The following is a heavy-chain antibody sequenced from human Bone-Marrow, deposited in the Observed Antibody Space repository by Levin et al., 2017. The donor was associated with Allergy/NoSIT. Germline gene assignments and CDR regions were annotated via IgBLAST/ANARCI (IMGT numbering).Heavy chain of an antibody. V-gene: IGHV3-23*01. CDR2: IRGSGGTT. D-gene: IGHD2-2*01. Sequence: GGSLRLSCAASGFTLKTYGLSWVRQAPGKGLEWVSAIRGSGGTTYYAESVKGRFTISRDNSKNTLYLEMTSLRAEAPAVYYCAKAGGSSTNCHVFCYYYYGLDVWGQGTTVTVSS. CDR1: GFTLKTYG. CDR3: AKAGGSSTNCHVFCYYYYGLDV. J-gene: IGHJ6*02.